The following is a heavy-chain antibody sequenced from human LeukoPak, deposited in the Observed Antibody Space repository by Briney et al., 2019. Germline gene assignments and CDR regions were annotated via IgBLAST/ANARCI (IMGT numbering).Heavy chain of an antibody. V-gene: IGHV4-61*08. CDR3: AREGDGYNYNAFDI. Sequence: SETLSLTCTVSGGSISSGDYYWSWIRQPPGKGLEWIGYIYYSGSTNYNPSLKSRVTISVDTSKNQFSLKLSSVTAADTAVYYCAREGDGYNYNAFDIWGQGTMVTVSS. CDR1: GGSISSGDYY. CDR2: IYYSGST. J-gene: IGHJ3*02. D-gene: IGHD5-24*01.